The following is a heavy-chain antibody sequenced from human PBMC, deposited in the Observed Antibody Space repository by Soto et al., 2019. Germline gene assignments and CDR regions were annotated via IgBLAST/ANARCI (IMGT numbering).Heavy chain of an antibody. CDR1: GDTFTTYD. V-gene: IGHV1-8*01. CDR3: ARGRASGSYYLLDY. Sequence: AAVKVSCKASGDTFTTYDINWVRQATGHGLEWIGWINPNRGNIGYAQRFQGRVTMTRDTAIRTAYMEVSSLRSDDTAVYYCARGRASGSYYLLDYWGQGTLVTVSS. CDR2: INPNRGNI. D-gene: IGHD3-10*01. J-gene: IGHJ4*02.